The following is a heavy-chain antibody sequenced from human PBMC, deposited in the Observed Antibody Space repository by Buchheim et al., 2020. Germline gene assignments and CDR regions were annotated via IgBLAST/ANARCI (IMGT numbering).Heavy chain of an antibody. D-gene: IGHD2-2*01. Sequence: EVQLVESGGGLVQPGGSLRLSCAASGFTFSSYSMNWVRQAPGKGLEWVSYISSSSSTIYYADSVKGRFTISRDNAKNSMDLQMNSLRAEDTAVYYCARGYCSSTSCYAVYYGMDVWGQGTT. CDR2: ISSSSSTI. V-gene: IGHV3-48*01. J-gene: IGHJ6*02. CDR3: ARGYCSSTSCYAVYYGMDV. CDR1: GFTFSSYS.